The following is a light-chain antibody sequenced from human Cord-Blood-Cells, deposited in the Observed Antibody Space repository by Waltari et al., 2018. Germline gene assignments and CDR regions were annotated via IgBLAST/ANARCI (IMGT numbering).Light chain of an antibody. J-gene: IGLJ2*01. V-gene: IGLV2-23*02. Sequence: QSALTQPASVSGSPGPSITISCPGTSSDAGRYNLVSWYQQHPGKAPKLMIYEVSKRPSGVSNRFSGSKSGNTASLTISGLQAEDEADYYCCSYAGSSTLVFGGGTKLTVL. CDR3: CSYAGSSTLV. CDR2: EVS. CDR1: SSDAGRYNL.